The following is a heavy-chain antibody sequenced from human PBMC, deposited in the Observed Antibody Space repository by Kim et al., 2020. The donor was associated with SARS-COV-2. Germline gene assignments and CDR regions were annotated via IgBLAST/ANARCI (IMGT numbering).Heavy chain of an antibody. J-gene: IGHJ3*02. D-gene: IGHD6-13*01. CDR2: INHSGST. CDR1: GGSFSGYY. V-gene: IGHV4-34*01. Sequence: SETLSLTCAVYGGSFSGYYWSWIRQPPGKGLEWIGEINHSGSTNYNPSLKSRVTISVDTSKNQFSLKLSSVTAADTAVYYCARRGYSSSWTGGAFDIWGQGTMVTVSS. CDR3: ARRGYSSSWTGGAFDI.